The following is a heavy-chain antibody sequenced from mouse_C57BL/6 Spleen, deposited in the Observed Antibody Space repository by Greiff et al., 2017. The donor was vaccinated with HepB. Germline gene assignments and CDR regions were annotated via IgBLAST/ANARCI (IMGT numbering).Heavy chain of an antibody. D-gene: IGHD1-1*01. CDR2: IDPSDSYT. CDR1: GYTFTSYW. J-gene: IGHJ3*01. V-gene: IGHV1-69*01. CDR3: AYGSSYDAWVAY. Sequence: VQLQQSGAELVMPGASVKLSCKASGYTFTSYWMHWVKQRPGQGLEWIGEIDPSDSYTNYNQKFKGKSTLTVDKSSSTAYMQLSSLTSEDSAVYYCAYGSSYDAWVAYWGQGTLVTVSA.